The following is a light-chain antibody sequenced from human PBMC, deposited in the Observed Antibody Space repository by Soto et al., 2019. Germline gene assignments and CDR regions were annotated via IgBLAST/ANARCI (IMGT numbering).Light chain of an antibody. CDR3: QQYASFPRT. Sequence: DIQMTQSPSTLSASVGDRVTITCRASQSINNYLAWYQQKQGKAPKLLIYKASTLEIGVPSRFSGSGSGTEFTLSISSLQPDDFATYYCQQYASFPRTFGQGTKVEIK. V-gene: IGKV1-5*03. J-gene: IGKJ1*01. CDR1: QSINNY. CDR2: KAS.